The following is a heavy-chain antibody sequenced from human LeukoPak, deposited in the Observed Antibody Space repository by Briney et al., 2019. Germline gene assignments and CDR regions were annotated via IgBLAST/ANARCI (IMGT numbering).Heavy chain of an antibody. D-gene: IGHD2-2*02. CDR1: GFTFSSYG. CDR2: IRYDGSNK. J-gene: IGHJ6*03. Sequence: PGGSLRLSCAASGFTFSSYGMHWVRQAPGKGLEWVAFIRYDGSNKYYADSVKGRFTISRDNSKNTLYLQMNSLRAEDTAVYYCAKSDRCSSTSCYIGARGYYYYMDVWGKGTTVTVSS. V-gene: IGHV3-30*02. CDR3: AKSDRCSSTSCYIGARGYYYYMDV.